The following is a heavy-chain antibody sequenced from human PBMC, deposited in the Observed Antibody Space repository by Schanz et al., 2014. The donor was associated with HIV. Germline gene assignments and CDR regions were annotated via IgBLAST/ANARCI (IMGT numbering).Heavy chain of an antibody. CDR1: NGSFGAYH. CDR2: IYYSGVT. Sequence: QVQLQQWGTGLLKPSETLSLICAVYNGSFGAYHWSWIRQPPGKGLEWIGDIYYSGVTYYNPSLRSRITMSIDTSKNQFSLKLSFVTAADTGVYYCARGSGLDYWGQGTQVTVSS. J-gene: IGHJ4*02. CDR3: ARGSGLDY. V-gene: IGHV4-34*01. D-gene: IGHD1-1*01.